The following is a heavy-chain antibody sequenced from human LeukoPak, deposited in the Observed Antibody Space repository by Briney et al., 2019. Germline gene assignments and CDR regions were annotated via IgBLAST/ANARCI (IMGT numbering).Heavy chain of an antibody. Sequence: PGKSLRLSCAASGFTFNNYGMHWVRQAPGKGLEWVAVISYDGSNKYYADSVKGRFTISRDNSKNTLYLQMNSLRAEDTAVYYCAYARGSSWTNGMDVWGQGTTVTVSS. CDR3: AYARGSSWTNGMDV. CDR1: GFTFNNYG. D-gene: IGHD6-13*01. V-gene: IGHV3-30*03. CDR2: ISYDGSNK. J-gene: IGHJ6*02.